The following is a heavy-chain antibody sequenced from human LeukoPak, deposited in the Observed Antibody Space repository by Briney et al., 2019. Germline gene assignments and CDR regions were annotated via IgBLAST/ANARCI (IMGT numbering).Heavy chain of an antibody. CDR3: ASSLGDYYGSSASGGY. D-gene: IGHD3-22*01. CDR2: IYYSGTT. V-gene: IGHV4-39*01. CDR1: GGSISSSTYY. J-gene: IGHJ4*02. Sequence: SETLSLTCTVSGGSISSSTYYWGWIRQPPGKGLEWIGCIYYSGTTYYNPSLKSRVTISVDTSKNQFSLRLSSVAAADTAVYYCASSLGDYYGSSASGGYWGQGTLVTVSS.